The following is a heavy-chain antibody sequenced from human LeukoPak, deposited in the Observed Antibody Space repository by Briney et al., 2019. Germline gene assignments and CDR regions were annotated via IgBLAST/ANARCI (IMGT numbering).Heavy chain of an antibody. D-gene: IGHD3-3*01. CDR2: TNHSGST. CDR3: ARRRITIFGVVQNWFDP. Sequence: SETLSLTCAVYGGSFSGYYWSWIRQPPGKGLEWIGETNHSGSTNYNPSLKSRVTISVDTSKNQFSLKLSSVTAADTAVYYCARRRITIFGVVQNWFDPWGQGTLVTVSS. V-gene: IGHV4-34*01. J-gene: IGHJ5*02. CDR1: GGSFSGYY.